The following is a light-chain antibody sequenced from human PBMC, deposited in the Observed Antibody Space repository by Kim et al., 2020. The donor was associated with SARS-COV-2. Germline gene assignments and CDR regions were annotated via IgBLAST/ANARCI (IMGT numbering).Light chain of an antibody. Sequence: ESPGERATLSCRASQSVSSNLAWYQQKPGQAPKLLISGTSTRATGIPARFSGSGSGTEFTLTISSLQSEDFAVYFCQQYSNWPLTFGGGTKVDIK. CDR2: GTS. V-gene: IGKV3D-15*01. CDR1: QSVSSN. J-gene: IGKJ4*01. CDR3: QQYSNWPLT.